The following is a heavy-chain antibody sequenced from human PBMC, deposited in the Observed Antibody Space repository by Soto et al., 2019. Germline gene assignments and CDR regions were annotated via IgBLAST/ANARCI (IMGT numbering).Heavy chain of an antibody. J-gene: IGHJ4*02. Sequence: GASVKVSCKASGYTFTGYYMHWVRQAPGQGLEWMGWINPNSGGTNYAQKFQGRVTMTRDTSISTAYMELSRLRSDDTAVYYCASSKQRSGWYSFDYWGQGNLVTVSS. D-gene: IGHD6-19*01. CDR2: INPNSGGT. V-gene: IGHV1-2*02. CDR3: ASSKQRSGWYSFDY. CDR1: GYTFTGYY.